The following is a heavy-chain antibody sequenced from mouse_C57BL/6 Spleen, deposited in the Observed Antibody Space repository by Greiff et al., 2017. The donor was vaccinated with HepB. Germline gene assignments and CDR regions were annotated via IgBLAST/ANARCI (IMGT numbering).Heavy chain of an antibody. CDR1: GYTFTSYW. CDR2: IDPSDSET. D-gene: IGHD1-1*01. V-gene: IGHV1-52*01. CDR3: ARSPYYYGSTADAMDY. J-gene: IGHJ4*01. Sequence: VQLQQPGAELVRPGSSVKLSCKASGYTFTSYWMHWVKQRPIQGLEWIGNIDPSDSETHYNQKFKDKATLTVDKSSSTAYMQLSSLTSEDSAVYYCARSPYYYGSTADAMDYWGQGTSVTVSS.